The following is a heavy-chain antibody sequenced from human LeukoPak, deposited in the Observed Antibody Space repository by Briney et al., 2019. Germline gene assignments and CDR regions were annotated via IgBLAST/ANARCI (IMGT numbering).Heavy chain of an antibody. J-gene: IGHJ4*02. CDR2: IRYDAVNK. D-gene: IGHD3-22*01. Sequence: GGSLRLSCAASGFAFGAYGIHWVRQAPGKGLEWVAFIRYDAVNKYYADSVKGRFNISRDNSKNTLYLQMNSLRAEDTAVYYCARSGSSGYSFDYWGQGTLVTVSS. V-gene: IGHV3-30*02. CDR3: ARSGSSGYSFDY. CDR1: GFAFGAYG.